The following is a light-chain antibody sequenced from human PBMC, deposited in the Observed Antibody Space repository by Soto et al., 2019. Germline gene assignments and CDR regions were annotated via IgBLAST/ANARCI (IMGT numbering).Light chain of an antibody. V-gene: IGLV1-40*01. Sequence: QSVLTQPPSVSGAPGQRVTISCTGSSSNIGADYDVHWYQQRPGTAPKILLFGKINRHSGVNDRFSGSKSGTSAYLAITGLQAEDEGDYYCQSYDSTLSARYVFGTGTKVTV. CDR2: GKI. J-gene: IGLJ1*01. CDR1: SSNIGADYD. CDR3: QSYDSTLSARYV.